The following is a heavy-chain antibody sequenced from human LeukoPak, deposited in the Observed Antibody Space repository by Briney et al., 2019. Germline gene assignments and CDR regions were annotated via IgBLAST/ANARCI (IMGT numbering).Heavy chain of an antibody. D-gene: IGHD2-21*02. CDR2: ISYDGSIK. J-gene: IGHJ3*02. CDR3: ARALRLAFDI. Sequence: GGSLRLSCAASGFTFSNYAMHWIRQAPGKGLEWVAVISYDGSIKYYADSLKGRFTISRDNAKNSLYLQMNSLRAEDTAVYYCARALRLAFDIWGQGTMVTVSS. V-gene: IGHV3-30-3*01. CDR1: GFTFSNYA.